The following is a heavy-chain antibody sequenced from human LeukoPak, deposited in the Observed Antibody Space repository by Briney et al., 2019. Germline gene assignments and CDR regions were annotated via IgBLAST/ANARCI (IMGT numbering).Heavy chain of an antibody. Sequence: PGGSLRLSCAASGLTFSSYAMHWVRQAPGKGLEWAAVISYDGSNKYYADSVKGRFTISRDNSKNTLYLQMNSLRAEDTAVYYCARDRQTGSWHHDAFDIWGQGTMVTVSS. D-gene: IGHD6-13*01. CDR2: ISYDGSNK. CDR3: ARDRQTGSWHHDAFDI. J-gene: IGHJ3*02. CDR1: GLTFSSYA. V-gene: IGHV3-30-3*01.